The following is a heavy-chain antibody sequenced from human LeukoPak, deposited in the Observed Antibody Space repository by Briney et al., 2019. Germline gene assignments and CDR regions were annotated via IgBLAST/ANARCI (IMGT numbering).Heavy chain of an antibody. Sequence: SETLSLTCTVSGGSISSGGYYWSWIRQHPGKGPEWIGYIYYSGSTYYNPSLKSRVTISVDTSKNQFSLKLSSVTAADTAVYYCARQHPRSYYYDSSGTHLDYWGQGTLVTVSS. J-gene: IGHJ4*02. V-gene: IGHV4-31*03. D-gene: IGHD3-22*01. CDR2: IYYSGST. CDR1: GGSISSGGYY. CDR3: ARQHPRSYYYDSSGTHLDY.